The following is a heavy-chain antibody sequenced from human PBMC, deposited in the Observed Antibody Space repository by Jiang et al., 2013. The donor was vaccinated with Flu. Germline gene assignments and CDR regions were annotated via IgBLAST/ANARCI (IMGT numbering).Heavy chain of an antibody. J-gene: IGHJ6*02. CDR1: GYTFTSYY. D-gene: IGHD5-12*01. V-gene: IGHV1-46*03. CDR3: ASGYSGYDYSPYYYYGMDV. Sequence: GAEVKKPGASVKVSCKASGYTFTSYYMHWVRQAPGQGLEWMGIINPSGGSTSYAQKFQGRVTMTRDTSTSTVYMELSSLRSEDTAVYYCASGYSGYDYSPYYYYGMDVWGQGTTVTVSS. CDR2: INPSGGST.